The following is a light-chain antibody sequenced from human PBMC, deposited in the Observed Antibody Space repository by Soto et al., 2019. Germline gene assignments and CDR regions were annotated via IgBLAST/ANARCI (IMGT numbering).Light chain of an antibody. CDR1: QRISGW. J-gene: IGKJ5*01. CDR3: QQANSFPIT. Sequence: DIQMTQSPSTLSASVGDTVTITCRASQRISGWLAWHQQKPGKAPKLLIYEASSLQSGVPSRISGSGSGTDFTLTISSLQPEDFATYYCQQANSFPITFGQGTRLEIK. CDR2: EAS. V-gene: IGKV1-12*01.